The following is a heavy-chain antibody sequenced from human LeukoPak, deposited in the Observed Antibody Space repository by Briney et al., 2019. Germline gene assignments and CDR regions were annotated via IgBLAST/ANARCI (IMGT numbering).Heavy chain of an antibody. CDR1: GGTFSSYA. CDR2: IIPIFGTA. J-gene: IGHJ4*02. CDR3: AWDSRHGYDNPFDY. D-gene: IGHD5-12*01. Sequence: ASVKVSCKASGGTFSSYAISWVRQAPGQGLEWMGGIIPIFGTANYAQKFQGRVTITADESTSTAYMEPSSLRSEDTAVYYCAWDSRHGYDNPFDYWGQGTLVTVSS. V-gene: IGHV1-69*13.